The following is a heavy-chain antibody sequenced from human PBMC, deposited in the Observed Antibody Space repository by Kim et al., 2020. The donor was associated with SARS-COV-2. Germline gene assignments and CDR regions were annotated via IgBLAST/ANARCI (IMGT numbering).Heavy chain of an antibody. CDR2: IYYSGST. CDR3: ARHPYSSGWRVTRIDY. Sequence: SETLSLTCTVSGGSISSSSYYWGWIRQPPGKGLEWIGRIYYSGSTYYNPSLKSRVTISVDTSKNQFSLKLSSVTAADTAVYYCARHPYSSGWRVTRIDYWGQGTLVTVSS. V-gene: IGHV4-39*01. CDR1: GGSISSSSYY. J-gene: IGHJ4*02. D-gene: IGHD6-19*01.